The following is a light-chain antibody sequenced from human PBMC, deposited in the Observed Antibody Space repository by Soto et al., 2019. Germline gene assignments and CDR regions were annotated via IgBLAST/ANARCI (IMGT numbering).Light chain of an antibody. V-gene: IGLV1-44*01. CDR2: SNN. CDR1: SSNIGSNT. Sequence: QLVLTQPPSASGTPGQRVTISCSGSSSNIGSNTVNWYQPLPGTAPKLLIYSNNQRPSGVPDRFSGSKSGTSASLAISGLQSEDEADYYCAAWDDSLNGVVCGGGTKLTVL. J-gene: IGLJ2*01. CDR3: AAWDDSLNGVV.